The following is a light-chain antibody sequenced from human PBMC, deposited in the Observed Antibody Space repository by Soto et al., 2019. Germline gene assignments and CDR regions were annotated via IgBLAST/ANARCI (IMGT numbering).Light chain of an antibody. CDR2: DAS. CDR1: QSVSSR. Sequence: EIVLTQSPATLSLSPGERATLSCRASQSVSSRLAWYQQKPGQAPRLLIYDASERASGIPSRFSGGGSGTDFTLTISSLEPEDFAVYYCQQRSSWQTTFGQVTRLEIK. V-gene: IGKV3D-11*02. CDR3: QQRSSWQTT. J-gene: IGKJ5*01.